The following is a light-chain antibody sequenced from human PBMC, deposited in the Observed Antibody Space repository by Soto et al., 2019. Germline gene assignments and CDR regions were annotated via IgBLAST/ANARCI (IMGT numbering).Light chain of an antibody. V-gene: IGKV3-20*01. Sequence: EIVLTQSPGTLSLSPGERATLSCRASQSVDSNYLGWYQQKPGQAPRLLIYAASSRATGIPDRFSGGGSGTDFTLTISRLYPEDFAVYYCQLYYSGMFGQGTKVEIK. J-gene: IGKJ1*01. CDR3: QLYYSGM. CDR2: AAS. CDR1: QSVDSNY.